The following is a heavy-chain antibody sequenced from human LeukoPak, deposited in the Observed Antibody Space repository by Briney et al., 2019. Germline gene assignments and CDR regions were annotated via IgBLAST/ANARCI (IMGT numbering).Heavy chain of an antibody. CDR2: IKSKTDGGTT. V-gene: IGHV3-15*01. D-gene: IGHD2-21*02. Sequence: SGGSLRLSCAASGFTFSNAWMSWVRQAPRKGLEWVGRIKSKTDGGTTDYAAPVKGRFTISRDDSKNTLYLQMNSLKTEDTAVYYCTTPFLGDSRFDYWGQGALVTVSS. CDR3: TTPFLGDSRFDY. J-gene: IGHJ4*02. CDR1: GFTFSNAW.